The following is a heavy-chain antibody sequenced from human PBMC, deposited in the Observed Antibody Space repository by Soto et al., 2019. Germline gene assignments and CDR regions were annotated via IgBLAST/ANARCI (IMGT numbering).Heavy chain of an antibody. CDR3: ARGTHYYYGMDV. CDR1: GFTFSSYE. Sequence: EVQLVESGGGLVQPGGSLRLSCAASGFTFSSYEMNWVRQAPGKGLEWVSYISSSGSTIYYADSVKGRFTISRDNAKNSLYLQMNSLRAEDTAVYYCARGTHYYYGMDVWGQGTTVTVSS. V-gene: IGHV3-48*03. J-gene: IGHJ6*02. CDR2: ISSSGSTI.